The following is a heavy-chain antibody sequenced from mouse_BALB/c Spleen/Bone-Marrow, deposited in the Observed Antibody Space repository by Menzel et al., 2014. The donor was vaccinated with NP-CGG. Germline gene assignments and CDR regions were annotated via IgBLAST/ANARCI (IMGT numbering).Heavy chain of an antibody. CDR1: GYTFTSYY. Sequence: VQLQLSGAELVKPGASVKLSCKASGYTFTSYYMYWVKQRPGQGLEWIGGINPNNGNTNFSETFKSKATLTVDKSSSTAYMQLSSLTSEDSAVYYCTRRDYWGQGTTLTVSS. CDR2: INPNNGNT. CDR3: TRRDY. J-gene: IGHJ2*01. V-gene: IGHV1S81*02.